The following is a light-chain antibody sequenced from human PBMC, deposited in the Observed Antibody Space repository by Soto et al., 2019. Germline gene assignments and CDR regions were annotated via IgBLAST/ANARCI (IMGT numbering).Light chain of an antibody. Sequence: DIQMTQSPSTLSASVGDRVTITSRASESIYRWLARYQQKPGKAPKFLIYDASSLASGVPSRFSGSGSGTEFTLTISSLQPDDFATYDCQQYYSYPYCVGQGTKMEIK. J-gene: IGKJ2*03. CDR1: ESIYRW. V-gene: IGKV1-5*01. CDR3: QQYYSYPYC. CDR2: DAS.